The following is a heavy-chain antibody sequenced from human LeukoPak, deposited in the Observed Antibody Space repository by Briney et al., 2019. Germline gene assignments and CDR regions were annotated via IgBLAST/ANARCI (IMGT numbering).Heavy chain of an antibody. Sequence: SETLSLTCTVPVAPISRYYWSWIRQPPGKGLEWIGYIYYSGSTNYNPSLKSRVTISVDTSKNQFSLKVTSVTAADTAIYYCARHDSSGYKYWGQGTLVTVSS. D-gene: IGHD3-22*01. J-gene: IGHJ4*02. CDR2: IYYSGST. CDR3: ARHDSSGYKY. V-gene: IGHV4-59*08. CDR1: VAPISRYY.